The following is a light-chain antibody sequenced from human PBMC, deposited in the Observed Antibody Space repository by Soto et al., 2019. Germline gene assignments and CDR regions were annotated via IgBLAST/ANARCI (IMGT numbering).Light chain of an antibody. Sequence: EIVLTQSPGTLSLSPGERATLSCRASQSVSSTYIAWYLLKPGQAPRLLIYGASTRATGIPDRFSGSGSGTDFSLKISRLEPEDFAVYYCQQYGSSPPMYTFGQGTNLEIK. CDR3: QQYGSSPPMYT. J-gene: IGKJ2*01. V-gene: IGKV3-20*01. CDR2: GAS. CDR1: QSVSSTY.